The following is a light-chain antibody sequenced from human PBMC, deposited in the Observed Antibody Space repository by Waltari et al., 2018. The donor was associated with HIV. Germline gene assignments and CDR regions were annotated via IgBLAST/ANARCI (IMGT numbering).Light chain of an antibody. V-gene: IGKV4-1*01. CDR1: QSLLHNSNNKNF. CDR2: WAS. CDR3: QQYGSSPLFT. Sequence: DIVMTQSPDSLAVSLGERATVKCKSSQSLLHNSNNKNFLAWYQQKAGQPPKLLIYWASARESGVPDRFSGSGSGTDFTLTINRLQTEDVAVYYCQQYGSSPLFTFGPGTKVDIK. J-gene: IGKJ3*01.